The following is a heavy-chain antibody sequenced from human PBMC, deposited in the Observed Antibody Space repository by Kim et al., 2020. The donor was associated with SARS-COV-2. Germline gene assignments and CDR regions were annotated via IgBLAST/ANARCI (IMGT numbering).Heavy chain of an antibody. CDR2: ISSSSTYT. V-gene: IGHV3-11*06. CDR1: GFTFSDYY. J-gene: IGHJ6*02. CDR3: ARVKGSVRGYRFGDEYYHNSGMDV. Sequence: GGSLRLSCAASGFTFSDYYMAWIRQAPGKGLEWVAYISSSSTYTEYADSVKGRFTISRDNADNSLYLQMSSLRAEDRAVYFCARVKGSVRGYRFGDEYYHNSGMDVWGQGTTVTVSS. D-gene: IGHD5-12*01.